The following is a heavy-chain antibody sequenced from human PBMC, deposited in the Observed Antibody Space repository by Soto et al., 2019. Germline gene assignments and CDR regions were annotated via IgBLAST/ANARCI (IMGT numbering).Heavy chain of an antibody. J-gene: IGHJ6*02. CDR2: IIPIFGTV. CDR1: GGTFSSYA. Sequence: SVKVSCKASGGTFSSYAINWVRQAPGQGLEWMGGIIPIFGTVNYAQKFQGRVTITADESTSTAYMELSSLRSEDTAVYYCARHDCISSSCYYYYYYGMDVWGQGTTVTVSS. V-gene: IGHV1-69*13. D-gene: IGHD2-2*01. CDR3: ARHDCISSSCYYYYYYGMDV.